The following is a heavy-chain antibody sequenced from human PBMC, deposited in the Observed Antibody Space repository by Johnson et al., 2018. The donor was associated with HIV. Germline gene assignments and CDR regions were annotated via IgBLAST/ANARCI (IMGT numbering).Heavy chain of an antibody. CDR1: GFTFSSYW. V-gene: IGHV3-7*01. CDR2: IKQDGSEK. CDR3: ARDREYGLAWGWALDI. D-gene: IGHD6-19*01. Sequence: VQLVESGGGVVQPGGSLRLSCAASGFTFSSYWMSWVRQAPGKGLAWVANIKQDGSEKYYVDSVKGRFTISRANSKNTLYLQMTSLRAEDTAVYYCARDREYGLAWGWALDIWGQGTMVTVSS. J-gene: IGHJ3*02.